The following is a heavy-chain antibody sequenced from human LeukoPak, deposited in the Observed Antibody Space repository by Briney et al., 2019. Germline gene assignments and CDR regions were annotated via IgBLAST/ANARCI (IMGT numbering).Heavy chain of an antibody. CDR2: IWYDGSNK. V-gene: IGHV3-33*06. D-gene: IGHD3-9*01. CDR1: GFTFSSYG. J-gene: IGHJ4*02. Sequence: PGRSLRLSCAASGFTFSSYGIHWVRQAPGKGLEWVAVIWYDGSNKYYADSVKGRFTVSRDNSKNTLYLQMNSLRAEDTAVYYCTKDLGTEYNIFDYWGQGTLVTVSS. CDR3: TKDLGTEYNIFDY.